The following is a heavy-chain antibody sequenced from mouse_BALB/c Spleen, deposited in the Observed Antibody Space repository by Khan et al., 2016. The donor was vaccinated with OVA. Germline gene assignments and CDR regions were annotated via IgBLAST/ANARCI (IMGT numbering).Heavy chain of an antibody. D-gene: IGHD2-3*01. CDR1: GYTFTDYY. V-gene: IGHV1-77*01. J-gene: IGHJ2*01. Sequence: QVQLQQSGAELARPGASMKLSCKASGYTFTDYYITWVKQRTGQGLEWIGEIYPGSGNTYYNENFKGKATLTADKSSNTAYIHLSSLTSEDSAVYFCARMDTTSLDYWGQGTTLTVSS. CDR3: ARMDTTSLDY. CDR2: IYPGSGNT.